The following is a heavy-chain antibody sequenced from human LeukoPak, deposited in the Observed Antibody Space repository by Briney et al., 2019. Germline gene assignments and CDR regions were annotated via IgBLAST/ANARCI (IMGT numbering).Heavy chain of an antibody. J-gene: IGHJ4*02. CDR3: ARGFGSAPIDY. Sequence: SETLSLTCAVYGGSFSGYYWSWIRQPPGKGLEWIGEINHSGSTNYNPSLKGRVTISVDTSKNQFSLKLGSVTAADTAVYYCARGFGSAPIDYWGQGTLVTVSS. CDR1: GGSFSGYY. CDR2: INHSGST. V-gene: IGHV4-34*01. D-gene: IGHD3-10*01.